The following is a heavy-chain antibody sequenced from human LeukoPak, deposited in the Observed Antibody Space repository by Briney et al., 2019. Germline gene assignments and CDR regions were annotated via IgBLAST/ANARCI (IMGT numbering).Heavy chain of an antibody. CDR1: GFTFSSYE. V-gene: IGHV3-48*03. J-gene: IGHJ4*02. CDR2: ISSSGSTI. Sequence: PGGSLRLSCAASGFTFSSYEMNWVRQAPGKGLEWVSYISSSGSTIYYADSVKGRFTFSRDNAKNSLYLQMNSLRAEDTAVYYCARASGHRRYYFDYWGQGTLVTVSS. CDR3: ARASGHRRYYFDY. D-gene: IGHD3-3*01.